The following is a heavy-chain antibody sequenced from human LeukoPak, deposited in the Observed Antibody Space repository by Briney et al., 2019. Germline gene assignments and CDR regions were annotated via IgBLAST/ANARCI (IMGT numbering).Heavy chain of an antibody. CDR3: AANYYDSSGYQS. Sequence: SETLSLTCTVSGGSISSYYWSWIRQPAGKGLEWIGRIYTSGSTSYNPSLKSRVTMSVDTSKNQFSLKLSSVTAADTAVYYCAANYYDSSGYQSWGQGTLVTVSS. CDR1: GGSISSYY. D-gene: IGHD3-22*01. CDR2: IYTSGST. J-gene: IGHJ5*02. V-gene: IGHV4-4*07.